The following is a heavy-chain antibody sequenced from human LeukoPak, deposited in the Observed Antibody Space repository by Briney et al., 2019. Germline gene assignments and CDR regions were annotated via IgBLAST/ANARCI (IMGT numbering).Heavy chain of an antibody. CDR1: GYSISSGYY. J-gene: IGHJ4*02. CDR2: IYHGGST. V-gene: IGHV4-38-2*01. CDR3: ARHGGYFDWLFSMFFDL. D-gene: IGHD3-9*01. Sequence: SETLSLTCAVSGYSISSGYYWGWVRQPPGKGLEWIGSIYHGGSTSYSPSLKSRVTVSVDTSKNQFSLKLNSVTATDTAVYYCARHGGYFDWLFSMFFDLWGQGTLVTVSS.